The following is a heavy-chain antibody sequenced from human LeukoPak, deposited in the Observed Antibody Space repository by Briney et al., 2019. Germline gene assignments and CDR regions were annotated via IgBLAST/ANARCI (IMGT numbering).Heavy chain of an antibody. CDR2: INPNSGGT. D-gene: IGHD2-15*01. J-gene: IGHJ6*03. Sequence: ASVKVSCKASGYTFTGYYMHWVRQAPGQGLEWMGWINPNSGGTNYAQKFQGRVTMTRDTSISTAYMELSRLRSDDTAVYYCARVLGGFAGGSPDTYYYMDVWGKGTTVTVSS. CDR3: ARVLGGFAGGSPDTYYYMDV. CDR1: GYTFTGYY. V-gene: IGHV1-2*02.